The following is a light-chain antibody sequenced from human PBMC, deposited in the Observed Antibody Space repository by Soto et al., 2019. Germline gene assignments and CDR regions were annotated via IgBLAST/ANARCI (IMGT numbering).Light chain of an antibody. CDR2: GTS. Sequence: EIVLPQSPGTLSLSPGERATLSCRASQSVPRSYLACYQQKPGQAPRLLIYGTSSRATGIPDRFSGSGSGTDFTLTISRLEPEDFAVFYRQQYGSSITFGQGTRLEI. CDR1: QSVPRSY. J-gene: IGKJ5*01. CDR3: QQYGSSIT. V-gene: IGKV3-20*01.